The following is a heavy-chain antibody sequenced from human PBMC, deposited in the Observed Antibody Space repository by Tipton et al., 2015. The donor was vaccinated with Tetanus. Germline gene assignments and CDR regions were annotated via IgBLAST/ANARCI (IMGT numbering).Heavy chain of an antibody. D-gene: IGHD2-2*01. CDR2: VHDSGRT. J-gene: IGHJ4*02. V-gene: IGHV4-61*08. Sequence: TLSLTCTVSGVPVRSGVYDWQWIRQPPGQGLEWIGYVHDSGRTNKSPSLTGRVSMSLDTSKQQFSLSLTSATAADTAVYYCARGWSECSSWSCSPFDSWGQGTLVTVSS. CDR3: ARGWSECSSWSCSPFDS. CDR1: GVPVRSGVYD.